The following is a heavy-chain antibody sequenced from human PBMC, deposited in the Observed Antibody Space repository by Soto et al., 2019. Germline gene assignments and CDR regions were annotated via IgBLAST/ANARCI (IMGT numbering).Heavy chain of an antibody. CDR2: INHSGST. D-gene: IGHD3-9*01. Sequence: SETLSLTCAVYGGSFSGYYWSWIRQPPGKGLEWIGEINHSGSTNYNPSLKSRVTISVDTSKNQFSLRLSSVTAADTAVYYCARSLRYFDWSYFDYWGQGTLVTVSS. CDR3: ARSLRYFDWSYFDY. J-gene: IGHJ4*02. V-gene: IGHV4-34*01. CDR1: GGSFSGYY.